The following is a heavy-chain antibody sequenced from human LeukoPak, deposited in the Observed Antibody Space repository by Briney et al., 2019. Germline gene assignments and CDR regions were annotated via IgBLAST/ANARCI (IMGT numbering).Heavy chain of an antibody. V-gene: IGHV3-30*19. J-gene: IGHJ4*02. CDR2: ISYDGSNI. CDR3: GRDKSGRYSVDY. Sequence: PGGSLRLSCAASGFTFSSHGMHWVRQAPGKGLDWVAVISYDGSNICYADSVKGRFTISRDSSKNTLYLQMSSLRTEDTAVYYCGRDKSGRYSVDYWGQGTLVTVSS. CDR1: GFTFSSHG. D-gene: IGHD1-26*01.